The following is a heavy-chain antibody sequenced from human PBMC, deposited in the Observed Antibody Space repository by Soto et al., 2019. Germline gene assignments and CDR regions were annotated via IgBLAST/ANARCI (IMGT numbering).Heavy chain of an antibody. Sequence: SVEASCKASCYTFTSHGISWLRPAPGQGRECMGWISAYNGNTNYAQKLHGRVTITKDTSTTTAYMELRTLRSDDTAVYYCAISVFGVGAKGWVYPWG. J-gene: IGHJ5*02. CDR3: AISVFGVGAKGWVYP. D-gene: IGHD3-3*01. CDR1: CYTFTSHG. CDR2: ISAYNGNT. V-gene: IGHV1-18*01.